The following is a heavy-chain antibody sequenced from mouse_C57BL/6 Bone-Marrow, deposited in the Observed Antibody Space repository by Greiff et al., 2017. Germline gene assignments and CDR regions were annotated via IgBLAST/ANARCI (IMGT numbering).Heavy chain of an antibody. CDR3: ARRGATVVATGGMDY. CDR2: IDPSDSET. Sequence: QVQLQQPGAELVRPGSSVKLSCKASGYTFTSYWMHWVKQRPIQGLEWIGNIDPSDSETHYNQKFKDKATLTVDTSSSTAYMQLSSLTSEDSAVYCCARRGATVVATGGMDYWGQGTSVTVAS. J-gene: IGHJ4*01. CDR1: GYTFTSYW. D-gene: IGHD1-1*01. V-gene: IGHV1-52*01.